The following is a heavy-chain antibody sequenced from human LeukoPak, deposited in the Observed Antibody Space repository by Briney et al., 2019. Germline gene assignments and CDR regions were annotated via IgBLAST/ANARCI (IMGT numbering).Heavy chain of an antibody. CDR3: ARDRDDSSGYYDY. V-gene: IGHV3-74*01. CDR1: GFTFSSYW. Sequence: GGSLRLSCAASGFTFSSYWMHWVRQAPGKGLVWVSRINSDGSSASYADSVKGRFTISRDNAKNTLYLQMNSLRAEDTAVYYCARDRDDSSGYYDYWGQGTLVTVSS. D-gene: IGHD3-22*01. CDR2: INSDGSSA. J-gene: IGHJ4*02.